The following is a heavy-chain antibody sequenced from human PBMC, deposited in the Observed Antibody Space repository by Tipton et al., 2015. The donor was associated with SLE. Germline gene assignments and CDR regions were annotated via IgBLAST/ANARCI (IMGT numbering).Heavy chain of an antibody. CDR1: GGSISSGGYY. CDR3: ARSLPTQLVVDY. J-gene: IGHJ4*02. D-gene: IGHD6-13*01. V-gene: IGHV4-31*03. CDR2: IYYSRST. Sequence: TLSLTCTVSGGSISSGGYYWSWIRQHPGKGLEWIGYIYYSRSTYYNPSLKSRVTISVDTSKNQFSLKLSSVTAADTAVYYCARSLPTQLVVDYWGQGTLVTVSS.